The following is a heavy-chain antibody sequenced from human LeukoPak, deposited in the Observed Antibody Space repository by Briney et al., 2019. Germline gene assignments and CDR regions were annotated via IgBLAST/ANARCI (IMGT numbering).Heavy chain of an antibody. J-gene: IGHJ6*02. V-gene: IGHV3-23*01. Sequence: GGSLRLSCVASGFTFRSYALSWVRQAPGKGLEWVSAISGSGGSTYYADSVKGRFAISRDNSKNTLYLQMNSLRAEDTAVYYCAKILERELQYYYYGMDVWGQGTSVTVSS. CDR3: AKILERELQYYYYGMDV. CDR2: ISGSGGST. D-gene: IGHD5-24*01. CDR1: GFTFRSYA.